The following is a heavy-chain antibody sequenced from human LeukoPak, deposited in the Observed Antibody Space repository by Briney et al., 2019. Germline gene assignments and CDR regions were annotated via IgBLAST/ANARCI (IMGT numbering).Heavy chain of an antibody. D-gene: IGHD3-10*01. CDR1: GFTFSGSA. Sequence: GGSLRLSCAASGFTFSGSAIHWVRQASGKGLEWVGRIRSKADNYATGYAASVKGRFTLSRDDSKNTAYLQMSRLKTEDTAVYYCTRVPTRGSGNDYWGQGTQVTVSS. CDR2: IRSKADNYAT. V-gene: IGHV3-73*01. J-gene: IGHJ4*02. CDR3: TRVPTRGSGNDY.